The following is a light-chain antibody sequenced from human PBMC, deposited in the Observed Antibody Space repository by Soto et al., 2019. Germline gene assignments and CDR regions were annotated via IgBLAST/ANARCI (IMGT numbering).Light chain of an antibody. CDR1: QTISSW. J-gene: IGKJ1*01. V-gene: IGKV1-5*03. Sequence: DIQMTQSPSTLSGSVGDIVTITCRASQTISSWLACYQQKPGKAPKLLIYKASTLKIGVPSRFSGSGSGTEFTLTISSLQPDDFATYYFKHYNSXSEACGQGTKV. CDR3: KHYNSXSEA. CDR2: KAS.